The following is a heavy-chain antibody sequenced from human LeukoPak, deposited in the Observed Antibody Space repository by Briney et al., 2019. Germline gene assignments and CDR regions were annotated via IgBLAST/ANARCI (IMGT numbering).Heavy chain of an antibody. J-gene: IGHJ4*02. D-gene: IGHD1-26*01. Sequence: PGGPLRLSCAASGFTFSTYWMGWVRQAPGMGLEWVANINRDASTMHYVDSVKGRFTISRDNAKNSLSLQMNSLRAEDTALYYCARDNGGSLDYWGQGTLVTVSS. CDR3: ARDNGGSLDY. CDR2: INRDASTM. V-gene: IGHV3-7*01. CDR1: GFTFSTYW.